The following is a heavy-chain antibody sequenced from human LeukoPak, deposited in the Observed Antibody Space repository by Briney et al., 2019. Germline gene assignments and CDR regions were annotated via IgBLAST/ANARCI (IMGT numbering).Heavy chain of an antibody. CDR1: GFTFSSYW. J-gene: IGHJ4*02. CDR2: IKQDGSEK. V-gene: IGHV3-7*01. Sequence: GGSLRLSCAASGFTFSSYWMSWVRQAPGKGLEWVANIKQDGSEKYYVDSVKGRFTISRDNAKNSLYLQMNSLRAEDTAVYYCARDPSFGVDYFDYWGQGTLVTVSS. CDR3: ARDPSFGVDYFDY. D-gene: IGHD3-3*01.